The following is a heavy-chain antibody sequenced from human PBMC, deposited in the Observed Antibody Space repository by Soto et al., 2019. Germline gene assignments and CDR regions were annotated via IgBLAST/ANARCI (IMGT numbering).Heavy chain of an antibody. CDR1: GGTFSSYT. CDR2: IIPILGIA. V-gene: IGHV1-69*02. Sequence: QVQLVQSGAEVKKPGSSVKVSCKASGGTFSSYTISWVRQAPGQGLEWMGRIIPILGIANYAQKFQGRVTITADKSTSTAYMELSSLRSEDTAVYYCAXTSXXXXXGXDDIDYWGQGTLVTVSS. D-gene: IGHD3-22*01. J-gene: IGHJ4*02. CDR3: AXTSXXXXXGXDDIDY.